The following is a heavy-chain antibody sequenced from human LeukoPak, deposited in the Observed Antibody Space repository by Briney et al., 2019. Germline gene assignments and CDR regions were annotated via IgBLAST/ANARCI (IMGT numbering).Heavy chain of an antibody. CDR1: GGSISSGSYY. CDR3: ARAIYYDSSGYYWFDP. CDR2: IYTSGST. J-gene: IGHJ5*02. Sequence: SQTLSLTCTVSGGSISSGSYYWSWIRQPAGKGLEWIGRIYTSGSTNYNPSLKSRVTISVDTSKNQFSLKLSSVTAGDTAVYYCARAIYYDSSGYYWFDPWGQGTLVTVSS. V-gene: IGHV4-61*02. D-gene: IGHD3-22*01.